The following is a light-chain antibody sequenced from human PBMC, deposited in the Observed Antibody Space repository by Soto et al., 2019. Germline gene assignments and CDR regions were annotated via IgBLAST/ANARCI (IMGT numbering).Light chain of an antibody. V-gene: IGLV1-40*01. J-gene: IGLJ2*01. CDR1: ASNIGADYD. CDR3: QSYDDSLFLV. CDR2: GNS. Sequence: QSVLTQPPSVSGAPGQRVTISCTGSASNIGADYDVHWYQHLPGTAPKPLIYGNSNRPSGVPDRFSGSKSGASASLAITGLQAEDEAGYYCQSYDDSLFLVFGGGTKRTVL.